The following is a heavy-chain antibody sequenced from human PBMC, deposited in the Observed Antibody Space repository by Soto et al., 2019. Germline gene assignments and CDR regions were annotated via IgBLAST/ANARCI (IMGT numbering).Heavy chain of an antibody. D-gene: IGHD3-3*01. J-gene: IGHJ6*03. CDR3: SRQASDFWSGKPQYYMDV. V-gene: IGHV3-73*01. CDR1: GFTFSGSA. CDR2: IRSKPNNYAT. Sequence: VQLVESGGGLVQPGGSLKLSCAASGFTFSGSAMHWVRQASGKGLEWVGRIRSKPNNYATAYGASVKGRFTIARDDSKNTAYLQMNNLNTEDTAVYYWSRQASDFWSGKPQYYMDVWGKGTTVTVSS.